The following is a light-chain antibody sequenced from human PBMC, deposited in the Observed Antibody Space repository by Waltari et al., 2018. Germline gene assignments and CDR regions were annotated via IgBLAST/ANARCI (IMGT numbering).Light chain of an antibody. CDR3: TSYSGSDTVI. Sequence: QSALTQPPSASGSPGQSVTISCPGTSSDLGGYNYVPWYQQHPGKAPKLMIYEVTERPSGVPDRFSGSKSGNTASLTVSGLRTEDEADYYCTSYSGSDTVIFGGGTKLTVL. V-gene: IGLV2-8*01. J-gene: IGLJ2*01. CDR2: EVT. CDR1: SSDLGGYNY.